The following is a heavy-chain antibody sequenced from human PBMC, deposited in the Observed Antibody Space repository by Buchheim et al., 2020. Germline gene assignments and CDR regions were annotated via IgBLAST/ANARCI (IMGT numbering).Heavy chain of an antibody. CDR2: IYHSGST. CDR3: ARAPWHYNWGTYRYYFDS. V-gene: IGHV4-30-2*01. J-gene: IGHJ4*02. Sequence: QLQESGSGVVKPSQTLSLTCAVSGGSITTNDYSWSWIRQPPGKGLEWIGYIYHSGSTQYNPSLNRRITISVDRSKNQFSLKVNSVTAADTAVYYCARAPWHYNWGTYRYYFDSWGQGTL. CDR1: GGSITTNDYS. D-gene: IGHD3-16*02.